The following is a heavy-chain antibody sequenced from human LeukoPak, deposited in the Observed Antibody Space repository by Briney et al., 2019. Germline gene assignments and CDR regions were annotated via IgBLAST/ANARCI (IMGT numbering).Heavy chain of an antibody. Sequence: GGSLRLSCAASRFTFSNFDMHWVRQAPGKGLEWVTFIRFDGSNEYYADSVRGRFTISRDNSKNTLYLQMSSLRPEDTAVYYCARQIGVSTDYWGQGTLVTVSS. J-gene: IGHJ4*02. V-gene: IGHV3-30*02. CDR2: IRFDGSNE. CDR3: ARQIGVSTDY. CDR1: RFTFSNFD. D-gene: IGHD5/OR15-5a*01.